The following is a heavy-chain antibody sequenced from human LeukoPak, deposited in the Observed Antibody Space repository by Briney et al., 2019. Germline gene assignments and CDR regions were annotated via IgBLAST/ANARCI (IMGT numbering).Heavy chain of an antibody. CDR1: GFTFRSYS. J-gene: IGHJ4*02. V-gene: IGHV3-21*01. CDR3: ARPGRGYSGDEGY. Sequence: GGSLRLSCAASGFTFRSYSMNWVRQAPGKGLEWVSFISSSSSYIYYADSVKGRFTVSRDNAKNSLYLQMNSLRAEDTAVYYCARPGRGYSGDEGYWGQGTLVTVSS. D-gene: IGHD5-12*01. CDR2: ISSSSSYI.